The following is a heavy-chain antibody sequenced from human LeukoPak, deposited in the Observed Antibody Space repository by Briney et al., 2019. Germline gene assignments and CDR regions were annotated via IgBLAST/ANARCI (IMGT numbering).Heavy chain of an antibody. Sequence: SETLSLTCTVSGDSIRSNSYYWGWIRQPPGKGLEWIGSISYSGTTYSNPSLKSRVTISLDTSKNQFSLKLSSVTAADTAVYYCARGGYCGGDCYFNYWGQGTLVTVSS. D-gene: IGHD2-21*02. V-gene: IGHV4-39*01. CDR2: ISYSGTT. J-gene: IGHJ4*02. CDR3: ARGGYCGGDCYFNY. CDR1: GDSIRSNSYY.